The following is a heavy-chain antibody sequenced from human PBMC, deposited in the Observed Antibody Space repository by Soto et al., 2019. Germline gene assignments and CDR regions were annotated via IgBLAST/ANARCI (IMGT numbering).Heavy chain of an antibody. D-gene: IGHD3-22*01. CDR1: GFTFSNYV. CDR2: ISYDGTNT. Sequence: GGSLRLSCAASGFTFSNYVMHWVRQAPGKGLEWLALISYDGTNTHHEDSGRGRFTISRDNSKNMMYLQMNSLRAGDTAVYFCARSGSSGYYDYWGQGTLVTVSS. V-gene: IGHV3-30-3*01. CDR3: ARSGSSGYYDY. J-gene: IGHJ4*02.